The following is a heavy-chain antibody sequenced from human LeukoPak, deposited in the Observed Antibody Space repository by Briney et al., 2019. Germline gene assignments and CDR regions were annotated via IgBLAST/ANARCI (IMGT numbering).Heavy chain of an antibody. CDR1: GGSISSYY. CDR2: IYYSGST. Sequence: SETLSLTCTVSGGSISSYYWSWIRQPPGKGLEWMGYIYYSGSTNYNPSLKSRVTISVDTSKNQFSLKLSSVTAADTAVYYCARDQICSSTSCYQGASYYYYMDVWGKGTTVTVSS. D-gene: IGHD2-2*01. CDR3: ARDQICSSTSCYQGASYYYYMDV. J-gene: IGHJ6*03. V-gene: IGHV4-59*01.